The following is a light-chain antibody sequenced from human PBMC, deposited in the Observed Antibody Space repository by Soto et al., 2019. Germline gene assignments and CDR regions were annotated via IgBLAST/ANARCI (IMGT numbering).Light chain of an antibody. J-gene: IGLJ1*01. CDR3: CSYAGRYTFV. V-gene: IGLV2-11*01. Sequence: QSALTQPRSVSGSPGQSVTISCTGTSSDVGGYNFVSWYQRHPGKAPKLMIYDVSKRPSGVPDRFSGSKSGNTASLTISGLQDEDEADYYCCSYAGRYTFVFGTGTKLTVL. CDR1: SSDVGGYNF. CDR2: DVS.